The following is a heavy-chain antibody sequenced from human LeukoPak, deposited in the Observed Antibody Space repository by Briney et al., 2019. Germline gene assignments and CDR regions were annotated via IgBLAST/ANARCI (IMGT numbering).Heavy chain of an antibody. J-gene: IGHJ2*01. Sequence: PSETLSLTCAVYGGSFSGYYWSWIRQPPGKGLEWIGEINHSGSTNYNPSLKSRVTISVDTSKNQFSLKLSSVTAADTAVYYCARAPWSSGWYSRYFDLWGRGTLVTVSS. V-gene: IGHV4-34*01. CDR1: GGSFSGYY. CDR3: ARAPWSSGWYSRYFDL. D-gene: IGHD6-19*01. CDR2: INHSGST.